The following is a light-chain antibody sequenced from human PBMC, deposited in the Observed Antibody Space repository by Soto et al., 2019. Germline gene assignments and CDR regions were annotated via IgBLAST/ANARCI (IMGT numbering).Light chain of an antibody. CDR2: GNS. CDR3: QSYDSSLSAV. CDR1: SSNIGAGYD. J-gene: IGLJ1*01. Sequence: QPVLTQPPSVSGAPGQRVTVSCAGSSSNIGAGYDVHWYQHLPGTAPKLLIYGNSNRPSGVPDRFSGSKSGTSASLAITGLQPEDEADYYCQSYDSSLSAVFGTGTKLTVL. V-gene: IGLV1-40*01.